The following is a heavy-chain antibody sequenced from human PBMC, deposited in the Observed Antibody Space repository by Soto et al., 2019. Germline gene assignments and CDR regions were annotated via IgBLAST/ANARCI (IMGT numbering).Heavy chain of an antibody. D-gene: IGHD3-16*02. CDR2: ISPDGAT. J-gene: IGHJ4*02. CDR3: ARGLAAQSFYFDF. Sequence: QVQLHQWGAGLVRPSETLALTCAVNGWSFSTNHWNWIRQSPGKGLKWIGEISPDGATNFNPTLKSRLAMAVETSKRQFALHLTSLTAADTAVYFCARGLAAQSFYFDFWGQGTLVTVSS. V-gene: IGHV4-34*01. CDR1: GWSFSTNH.